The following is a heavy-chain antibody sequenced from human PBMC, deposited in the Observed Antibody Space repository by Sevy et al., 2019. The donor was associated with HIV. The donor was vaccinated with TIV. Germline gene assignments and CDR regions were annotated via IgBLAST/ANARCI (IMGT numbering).Heavy chain of an antibody. CDR2: IYYNGHI. CDR1: GGSITSLY. CDR3: AGENAWGRGYS. Sequence: SETLSLTCTVSGGSITSLYWNWIRQPPGKGLEWIANIYYNGHINYNPSLKSRVTLSLDTSKNQFSLRLRSATAADTDMYYCAGENAWGRGYSWGQGTLVTVSS. J-gene: IGHJ4*02. D-gene: IGHD1-26*01. V-gene: IGHV4-59*08.